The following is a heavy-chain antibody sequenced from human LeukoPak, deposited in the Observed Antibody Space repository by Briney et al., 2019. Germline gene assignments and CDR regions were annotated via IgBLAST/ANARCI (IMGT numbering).Heavy chain of an antibody. CDR2: INPSGGST. D-gene: IGHD3-9*01. V-gene: IGHV1-46*01. J-gene: IGHJ4*02. CDR1: GYTFTSDD. Sequence: ASLKVSCKASGYTFTSDDMHWVRQAPGQGLEWRGIINPSGGSTSYAQKFQGRVTMTRATSTSTVYMELSSLRSEDTAVYSCARTYSDILTGYYTLFDYWGQGTLVTVSS. CDR3: ARTYSDILTGYYTLFDY.